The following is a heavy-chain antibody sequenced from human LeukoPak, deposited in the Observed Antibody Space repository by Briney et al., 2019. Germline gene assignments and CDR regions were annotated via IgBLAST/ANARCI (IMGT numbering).Heavy chain of an antibody. J-gene: IGHJ4*02. CDR1: GYTFTGYY. V-gene: IGHV1-2*06. CDR2: INPNRGGT. D-gene: IGHD1-26*01. CDR3: AGAEYSGSYND. Sequence: ASGKVSCKASGYTFTGYYMHWVRQAPGQGLEGMRRINPNRGGTNYAQKFQGRVTMTRDTSISTAYMELSRLRSDDTAVYYCAGAEYSGSYNDWGQGTLVTVSS.